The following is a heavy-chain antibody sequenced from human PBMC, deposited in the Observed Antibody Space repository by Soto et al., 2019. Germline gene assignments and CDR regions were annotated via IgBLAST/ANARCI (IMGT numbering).Heavy chain of an antibody. CDR1: NGSFSVYY. V-gene: IGHV4-34*01. Sequence: PXGTLSLTCAVYNGSFSVYYWTWIRQSPGKGLEWTGEINHSGSTNYNPSLKSRVTISVDTSKNQFSLKLSSVTAADTAVYYCARDSTRRGTCDIWGQGTMVTVSS. J-gene: IGHJ3*02. CDR2: INHSGST. CDR3: ARDSTRRGTCDI. D-gene: IGHD2-2*01.